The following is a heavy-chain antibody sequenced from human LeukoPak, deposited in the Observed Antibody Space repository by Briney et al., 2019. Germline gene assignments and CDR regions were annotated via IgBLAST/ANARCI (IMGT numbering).Heavy chain of an antibody. D-gene: IGHD4-11*01. CDR1: GFTFSSYS. J-gene: IGHJ4*02. CDR2: ISSSSSYI. Sequence: GGSLRLSFPASGFTFSSYSMNWVRQAPGKGLEWVSSISSSSSYIYYADSVKGRFTISRDNAKNSLYLQMNSLRAEDTAVYYCARAQQYYFVYWGQGTLVTVSS. V-gene: IGHV3-21*01. CDR3: ARAQQYYFVY.